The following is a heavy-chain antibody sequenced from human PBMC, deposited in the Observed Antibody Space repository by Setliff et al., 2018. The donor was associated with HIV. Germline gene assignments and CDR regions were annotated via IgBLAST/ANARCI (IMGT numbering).Heavy chain of an antibody. CDR1: GGSISSGCYY. V-gene: IGHV4-31*03. Sequence: SATLSLPCTVSGGSISSGCYYWSWIRQHPGKGLEWIGYIYYSGSTYYNPSLKSRVTISVDTSKNQFSLKLSSVNAADTAVYYCARDCRIAAAGHYYYYMDVWGKGTTVTVSS. D-gene: IGHD6-13*01. J-gene: IGHJ6*03. CDR3: ARDCRIAAAGHYYYYMDV. CDR2: IYYSGST.